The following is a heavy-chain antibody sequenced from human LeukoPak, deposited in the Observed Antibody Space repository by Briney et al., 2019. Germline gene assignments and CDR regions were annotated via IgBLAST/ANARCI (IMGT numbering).Heavy chain of an antibody. J-gene: IGHJ4*02. V-gene: IGHV3-7*01. CDR1: GFTFSNCW. Sequence: GGSLRLSCEASGFTFSNCWMSWVRQAPGKGLEWVANIKEDGSEKYYVDSVKGRFTISRDNAKNSLSLQVNSLSAEDTAVYYCARSRSGYYEDYWGQGTLVTVSS. CDR2: IKEDGSEK. CDR3: ARSRSGYYEDY. D-gene: IGHD3-22*01.